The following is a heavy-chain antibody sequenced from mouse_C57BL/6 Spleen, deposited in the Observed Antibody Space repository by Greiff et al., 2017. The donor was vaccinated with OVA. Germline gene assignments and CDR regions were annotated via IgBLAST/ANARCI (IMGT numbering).Heavy chain of an antibody. CDR2: IDPSDSYT. CDR3: ARGRAYYGYDECAY. D-gene: IGHD2-9*01. Sequence: QVQLQQPGAELVRPGTSVKLSCKASGYTFTSYWMHWVKQRPGQGLEWIGVIDPSDSYTNYNQKFKGKATLTVDTSSSTAYMQLSSLTSEDSAVYYCARGRAYYGYDECAYWGQGTLVTVSA. J-gene: IGHJ3*01. V-gene: IGHV1-59*01. CDR1: GYTFTSYW.